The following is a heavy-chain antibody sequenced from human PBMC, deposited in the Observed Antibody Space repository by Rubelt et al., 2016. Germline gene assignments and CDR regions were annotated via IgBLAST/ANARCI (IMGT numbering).Heavy chain of an antibody. V-gene: IGHV4-31*03. CDR3: ARHEGSGWYGTYYYYGMDV. J-gene: IGHJ6*02. CDR1: GGSISSGGYC. CDR2: IYYSGST. Sequence: EAGPGLVKPSQTLSLTCTVSGGSISSGGYCWSWIRQHPGKGLEWIGYIYYSGSTYYNPSLKSRVTISVDTSKNQFSLKLSSVTAADTAVYYCARHEGSGWYGTYYYYGMDVWGQGTTVTVSS. D-gene: IGHD6-19*01.